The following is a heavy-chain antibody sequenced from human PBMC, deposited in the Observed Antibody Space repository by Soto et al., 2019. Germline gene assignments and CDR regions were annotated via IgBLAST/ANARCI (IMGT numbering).Heavy chain of an antibody. V-gene: IGHV4-34*01. D-gene: IGHD3-22*01. J-gene: IGHJ4*02. Sequence: TSESMSLTCAVYGGSFSGYYWSWIRQPPGKGLEWIGEINHSGSTNYNPSLKSRVTISVDTSKNQFSLKLSSVTAADTAVYYCARSLYYYDSSRYYDCGQGTRVTVA. CDR1: GGSFSGYY. CDR3: ARSLYYYDSSRYYD. CDR2: INHSGST.